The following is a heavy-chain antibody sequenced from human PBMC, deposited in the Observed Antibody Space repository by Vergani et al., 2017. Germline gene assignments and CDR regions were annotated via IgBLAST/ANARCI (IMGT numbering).Heavy chain of an antibody. J-gene: IGHJ4*02. CDR1: GFTFDDYT. D-gene: IGHD3-22*01. CDR3: AKGSAYYASSGYYGSPDY. CDR2: ISWDGVST. Sequence: EVQLVESGGGLVKPGGSLRLSCAASGFTFDDYTMHWVRQAPGKGLEWVSLISWDGVSTYYADSVKGRFTISRDNSKNSLYLQMNSLRTEDTALYYCAKGSAYYASSGYYGSPDYWGQGTLVTVSS. V-gene: IGHV3-43*01.